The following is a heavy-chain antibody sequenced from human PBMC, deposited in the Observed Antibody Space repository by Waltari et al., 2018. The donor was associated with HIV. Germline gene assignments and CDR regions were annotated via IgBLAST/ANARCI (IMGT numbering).Heavy chain of an antibody. D-gene: IGHD3-3*01. Sequence: QEQLVESGGGVAQPGRSLRLSCSASGFIFGDYAMHWVRQAPGKGLEWVGLISFDGNNAYYADSVKGRFTISRDNSKNTMSLQMNSLRSDDTALYYCARTIFGVMITSDFFYGMDVWGQGTTVNVS. CDR3: ARTIFGVMITSDFFYGMDV. J-gene: IGHJ6*02. CDR2: ISFDGNNA. V-gene: IGHV3-30-3*01. CDR1: GFIFGDYA.